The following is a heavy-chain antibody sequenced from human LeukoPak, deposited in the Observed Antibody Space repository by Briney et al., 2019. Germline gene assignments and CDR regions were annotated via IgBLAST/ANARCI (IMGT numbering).Heavy chain of an antibody. CDR3: ARVTNGPHAFDI. CDR2: MNPNSGNT. J-gene: IGHJ3*02. D-gene: IGHD3-3*01. V-gene: IGHV1-8*01. CDR1: GYTFTSYD. Sequence: ASVKVSCKSSGYTFTSYDINWVRQATGQGLEWMGWMNPNSGNTGYAQKFQGRVTMTRNTAISTAYMELSSLRSEDTAVYYCARVTNGPHAFDIWGQGTMVTVSS.